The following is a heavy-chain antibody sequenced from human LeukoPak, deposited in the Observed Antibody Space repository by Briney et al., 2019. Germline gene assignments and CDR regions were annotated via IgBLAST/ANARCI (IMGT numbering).Heavy chain of an antibody. CDR1: GGTFSSYA. V-gene: IGHV1-2*02. D-gene: IGHD1/OR15-1a*01. J-gene: IGHJ2*01. CDR3: ARGQQWYFDL. CDR2: INPNSGGT. Sequence: ASVKVSCKASGGTFSSYAISWVRQAPGQGLEWMGWINPNSGGTNYAQKFQGRVTMTRDTSISTAYMELSRLRSDDTAVYYCARGQQWYFDLWGRGTLVTVSS.